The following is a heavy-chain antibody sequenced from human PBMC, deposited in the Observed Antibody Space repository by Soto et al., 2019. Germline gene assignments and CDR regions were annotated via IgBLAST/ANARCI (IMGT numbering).Heavy chain of an antibody. Sequence: SETLSLTCAVYGGSFSGYYWSWIRQPPGKGLEWIGEINHSGSTNYNPSLKSRVTISVDTSKNQFSLKLSSVTAADTAVYYCARDLHAGFTHYFHTWGQGTLLTVSS. J-gene: IGHJ1*01. CDR2: INHSGST. CDR1: GGSFSGYY. CDR3: ARDLHAGFTHYFHT. D-gene: IGHD2-8*01. V-gene: IGHV4-34*01.